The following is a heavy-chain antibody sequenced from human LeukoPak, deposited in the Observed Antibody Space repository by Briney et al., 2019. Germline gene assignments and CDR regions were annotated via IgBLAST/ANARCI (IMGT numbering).Heavy chain of an antibody. CDR1: GFTFSAHW. V-gene: IGHV3-7*01. CDR3: ARDGTAAGLYFDY. CDR2: INQAGSEK. D-gene: IGHD6-13*01. J-gene: IGHJ4*02. Sequence: GGSLRLSCAASGFTFSAHWMSWVRQAPGKGLEWVANINQAGSEKHYVDSVQGRFTISRDTAKSSLYLQMNSLRAEDTAVYYCARDGTAAGLYFDYWGQGTLVTVSS.